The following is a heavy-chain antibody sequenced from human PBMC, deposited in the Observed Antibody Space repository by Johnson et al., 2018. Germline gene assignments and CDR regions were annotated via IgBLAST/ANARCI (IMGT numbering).Heavy chain of an antibody. D-gene: IGHD3-3*01. V-gene: IGHV3-23*04. J-gene: IGHJ6*03. Sequence: VQLVESGGGLVQPGGSLRLSCAASGFTFSSYAMSWVRQAPGKGLEWVSAISGSGGSTYYADSVKGRFTISRDNAKNSLYLQMDSLRAEDTAVDYCARVAREWSHDYYYYYMDVWGKGTTVTVAS. CDR1: GFTFSSYA. CDR3: ARVAREWSHDYYYYYMDV. CDR2: ISGSGGST.